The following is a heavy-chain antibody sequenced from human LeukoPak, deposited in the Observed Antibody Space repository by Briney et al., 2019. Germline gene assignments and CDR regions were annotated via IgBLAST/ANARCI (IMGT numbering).Heavy chain of an antibody. J-gene: IGHJ4*02. D-gene: IGHD3-9*01. CDR1: GGSISSYY. CDR2: IYYSGST. Sequence: PSETLSLTCTVSGGSISSYYWSWIRQPPGKGLEWIGYIYYSGSTNYNPSLKSRVTISVDTSKNQFSLKLSSVTAADTAVYYCARGRERYFDWSPIDYWGQGTLVTVSS. CDR3: ARGRERYFDWSPIDY. V-gene: IGHV4-59*01.